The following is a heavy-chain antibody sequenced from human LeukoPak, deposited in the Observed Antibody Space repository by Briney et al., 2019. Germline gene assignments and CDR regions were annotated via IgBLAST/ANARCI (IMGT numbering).Heavy chain of an antibody. J-gene: IGHJ5*02. CDR1: GGSFSGYY. CDR2: INHSGST. Sequence: SETLSLTCAVYGGSFSGYYWSWIRQPPGKGLEWIGEINHSGSTNYNPSLKSRVTISVDTSKNQFSLKLSSVTAADTAVYYCARGRGAILYNWFDPWGQGTLVTVSS. CDR3: ARGRGAILYNWFDP. D-gene: IGHD2-2*02. V-gene: IGHV4-34*01.